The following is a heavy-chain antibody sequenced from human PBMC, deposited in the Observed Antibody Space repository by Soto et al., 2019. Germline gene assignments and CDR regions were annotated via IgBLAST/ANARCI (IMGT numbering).Heavy chain of an antibody. CDR1: GGSFSGYY. J-gene: IGHJ6*02. D-gene: IGHD5-18*01. Sequence: PSETLSLTCAVYGGSFSGYYWNWLRQPPGEGLEWIGKIDQSGSTNYNPSLKSRVTISVDTSKNQFSLKLSSVTAADTAVYYCACIFSGGYGYGFYYYGMDVWGQGTTVTVSS. CDR3: ACIFSGGYGYGFYYYGMDV. CDR2: IDQSGST. V-gene: IGHV4-34*01.